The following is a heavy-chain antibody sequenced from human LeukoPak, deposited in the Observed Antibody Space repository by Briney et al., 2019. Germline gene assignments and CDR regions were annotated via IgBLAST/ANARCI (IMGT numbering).Heavy chain of an antibody. J-gene: IGHJ6*02. Sequence: ASVTVSCKASGYTFTGYYMHWVRQAPGQGLEWMGWINPNSGGTNYAQKFQGRVTMTRDTSISTAYMELSRLRSDDTAVYYCARDLAQFHYGMDVWGQGTTVTVSS. CDR3: ARDLAQFHYGMDV. V-gene: IGHV1-2*02. CDR1: GYTFTGYY. CDR2: INPNSGGT. D-gene: IGHD5-24*01.